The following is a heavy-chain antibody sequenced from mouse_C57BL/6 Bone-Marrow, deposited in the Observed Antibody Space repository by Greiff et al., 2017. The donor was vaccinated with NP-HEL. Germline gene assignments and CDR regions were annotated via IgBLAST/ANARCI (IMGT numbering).Heavy chain of an antibody. Sequence: EVMLVESGGGLVKPGGSLKLSCAASGFTFSSYAMSWVRQTPEKRLEWVATISDGGSYTYYPDNVKGRFTISRDNAKNNLYLQMSHLKSEDTAMYYCGYDGFAYWGQGTLVTVSA. CDR2: ISDGGSYT. V-gene: IGHV5-4*03. J-gene: IGHJ3*01. CDR3: GYDGFAY. D-gene: IGHD2-12*01. CDR1: GFTFSSYA.